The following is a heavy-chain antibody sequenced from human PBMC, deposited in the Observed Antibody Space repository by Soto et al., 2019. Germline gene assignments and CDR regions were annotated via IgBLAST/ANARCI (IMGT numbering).Heavy chain of an antibody. D-gene: IGHD3-22*01. CDR3: ARGGQDYYDSSGYSRYFDY. V-gene: IGHV1-69*13. J-gene: IGHJ4*02. Sequence: SVEVSCKXSGGTFSSYAISWVRQAPGQGLEWMGGIIPIFGTANYAQKFQGRVTITADESTSTAYMELSSLRSEDTAVYYCARGGQDYYDSSGYSRYFDYWGQGTLVTVSS. CDR2: IIPIFGTA. CDR1: GGTFSSYA.